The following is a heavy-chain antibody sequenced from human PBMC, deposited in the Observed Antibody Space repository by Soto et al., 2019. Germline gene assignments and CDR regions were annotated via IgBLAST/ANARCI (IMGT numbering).Heavy chain of an antibody. V-gene: IGHV3-23*01. J-gene: IGHJ6*02. D-gene: IGHD5-18*01. CDR1: GFTFSSYA. Sequence: PGGSLRLSCAASGFTFSSYAMSWVRQAPGKGLEWVSAISGSGGSTYYADSVKGRFTISRDNSKNTLYLQMNSLRAEDTAVYYCAKGGYSYGYGYYYYGMDVWGQGTTVTVS. CDR2: ISGSGGST. CDR3: AKGGYSYGYGYYYYGMDV.